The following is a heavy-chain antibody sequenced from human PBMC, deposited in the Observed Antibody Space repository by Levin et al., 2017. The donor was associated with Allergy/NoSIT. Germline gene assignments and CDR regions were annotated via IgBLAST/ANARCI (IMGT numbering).Heavy chain of an antibody. V-gene: IGHV3-21*01. CDR2: ISPSSGYI. CDR1: GINCSDHN. CDR3: ATIRGENFFDY. D-gene: IGHD5-24*01. J-gene: IGHJ4*02. Sequence: GGSLRLSCAGSGINCSDHNMNWGRQGAGKGLEWVSSISPSSGYIYYADSLKGRFTISRDNAKNSVYLQMDSLRAEDTAVYYCATIRGENFFDYWGQGTLVTVSS.